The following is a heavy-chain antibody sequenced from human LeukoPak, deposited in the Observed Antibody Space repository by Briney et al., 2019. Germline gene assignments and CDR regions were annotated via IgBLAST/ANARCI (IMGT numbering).Heavy chain of an antibody. Sequence: PSETLSLTCAVYGGPFSGYYWSWIRHSPGKGLEWIGEINQRGSTTYKPSLKGRVTISVDTSKTQFSLKLSSVTAADTAVYYCARGFCRGESCYSGEYFQHWGQGTLVTVSS. CDR2: INQRGST. D-gene: IGHD2-15*01. J-gene: IGHJ1*01. CDR1: GGPFSGYY. CDR3: ARGFCRGESCYSGEYFQH. V-gene: IGHV4-34*01.